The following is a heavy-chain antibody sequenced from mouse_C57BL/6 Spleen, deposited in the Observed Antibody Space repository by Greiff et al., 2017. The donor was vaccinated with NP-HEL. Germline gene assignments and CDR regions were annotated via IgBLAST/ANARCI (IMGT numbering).Heavy chain of an antibody. CDR2: IDPSDSET. V-gene: IGHV1-52*01. D-gene: IGHD2-3*01. CDR3: ARVGDGYLSNWYFDV. Sequence: QVQLQQPGAELVRPGSSVKLSCKASGYTFTSYWMHWVKQRPIQGLEWIGNIDPSDSETHYNQKFKDKATLTVDKSSSTAYMQLSSLTSEDSAVYYGARVGDGYLSNWYFDVWGTGTTVTVSS. J-gene: IGHJ1*03. CDR1: GYTFTSYW.